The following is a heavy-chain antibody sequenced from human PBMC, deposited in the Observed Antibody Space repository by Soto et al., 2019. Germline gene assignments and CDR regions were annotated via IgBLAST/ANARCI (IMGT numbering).Heavy chain of an antibody. CDR3: AKDHEGSPTDSPNPITPARY. CDR2: ISGSGSST. D-gene: IGHD5-12*01. CDR1: GLDFSSHA. J-gene: IGHJ4*02. Sequence: PAGSLRLSCAASGLDFSSHAMRWVRQAPGKGLEWVSAISGSGSSTYYADSVKGRFTISRDNSKNTLYLQMNSLGAEDTAVYYCAKDHEGSPTDSPNPITPARYWGQGTLVTVSS. V-gene: IGHV3-23*01.